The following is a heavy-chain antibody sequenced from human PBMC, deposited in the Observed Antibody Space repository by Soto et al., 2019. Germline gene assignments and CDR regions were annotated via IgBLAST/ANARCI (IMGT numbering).Heavy chain of an antibody. CDR1: GGSISSDY. V-gene: IGHV4-59*08. CDR3: AIHCDWGSLGY. D-gene: IGHD2-21*01. J-gene: IGHJ4*02. CDR2: IYYSGSI. Sequence: QVQLQESGPGLVKPSETLSLTCTVSGGSISSDYWSWIRQPPGKGLEWIGYIYYSGSINYNPSLVRRVPLAVFTSKTQFSLKLTSVTAADTAVYYCAIHCDWGSLGYWGQGTLVTVSS.